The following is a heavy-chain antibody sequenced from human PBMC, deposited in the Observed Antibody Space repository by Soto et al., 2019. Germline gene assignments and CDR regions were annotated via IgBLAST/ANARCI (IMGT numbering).Heavy chain of an antibody. D-gene: IGHD2-15*01. V-gene: IGHV3-15*01. CDR3: TTSETNDIVVVVAANWFDP. CDR2: IKSKTDGGTT. CDR1: GFTFSNAW. J-gene: IGHJ5*02. Sequence: EVQLVESGGGLVKPGGSLRLSCAASGFTFSNAWMSWVRQAPGKGLEWVGRIKSKTDGGTTDYAAPVKGRFTISRDDSKNTLYLQMNSLKTEDTAVYYCTTSETNDIVVVVAANWFDPWGQGTLVTVSS.